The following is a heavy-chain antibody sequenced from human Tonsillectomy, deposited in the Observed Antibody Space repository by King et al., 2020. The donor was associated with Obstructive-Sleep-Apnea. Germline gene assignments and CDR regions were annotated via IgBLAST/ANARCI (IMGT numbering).Heavy chain of an antibody. D-gene: IGHD3-22*01. CDR3: ARAILYDSSGYYYSTNWYFDL. Sequence: VQLVESGGGLVQPGGSLRLSCAASGFTFSSYAMHWVRQAPGKGLEYVSAISSNGGSTYYANSVKGRFTISRDNSKNTLYLQMGSLRAEDMAVYYCARAILYDSSGYYYSTNWYFDLWGRGTLVTVSS. J-gene: IGHJ2*01. CDR2: ISSNGGST. CDR1: GFTFSSYA. V-gene: IGHV3-64*01.